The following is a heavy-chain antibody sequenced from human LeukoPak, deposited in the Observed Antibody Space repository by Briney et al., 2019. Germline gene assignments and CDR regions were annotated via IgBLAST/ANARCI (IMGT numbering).Heavy chain of an antibody. D-gene: IGHD6-13*01. CDR3: ARDSAAGTVESAFDI. CDR1: GFTFSSYS. V-gene: IGHV3-21*01. Sequence: PGGSLRLSCAASGFTFSSYSMNWVRQAPGKGLEWVSSTSSSSSYIYYADSVKGRFTISRDNAKNSLYLQMNSLRAEDTAVYYCARDSAAGTVESAFDIWGQGTMVTVSS. CDR2: TSSSSSYI. J-gene: IGHJ3*02.